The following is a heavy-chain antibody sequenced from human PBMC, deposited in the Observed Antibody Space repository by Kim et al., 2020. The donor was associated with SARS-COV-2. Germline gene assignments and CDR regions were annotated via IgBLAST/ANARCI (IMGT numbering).Heavy chain of an antibody. V-gene: IGHV3-11*06. CDR3: ARQTGQGAFDI. J-gene: IGHJ3*02. Sequence: TNSADSVKGRLTISRDNARKSLSLLMNSLRPDDTAVYYCARQTGQGAFDIWGQGTLVTVSS. D-gene: IGHD3-9*01. CDR2: T.